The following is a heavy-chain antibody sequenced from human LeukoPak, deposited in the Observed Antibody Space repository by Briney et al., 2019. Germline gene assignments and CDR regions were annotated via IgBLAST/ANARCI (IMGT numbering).Heavy chain of an antibody. J-gene: IGHJ5*02. V-gene: IGHV4-59*01. D-gene: IGHD1-1*01. Sequence: SETLSQTRMFTLCTNNRYYWNYLRQPPGKGLEWIGYISYSGSTNFNPSLMSRVTISVDTSKNQFSLKLSSVTAADTAVYYCAREGTAGTNLNWFDPWGQGTLVTVSS. CDR3: AREGTAGTNLNWFDP. CDR2: ISYSGST. CDR1: LCTNNRYY.